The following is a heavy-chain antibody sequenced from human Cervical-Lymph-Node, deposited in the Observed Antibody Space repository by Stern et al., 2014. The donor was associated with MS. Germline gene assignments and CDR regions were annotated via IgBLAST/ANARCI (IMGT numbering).Heavy chain of an antibody. V-gene: IGHV2-5*02. Sequence: QVTLKESGPALVKPTQTLTLTCTFSGFSLSTSGLGVGWIRQPPGEALEWLAYIYWDDQNRYSPSLKSRLTITKATSKNQVVLTLTNVDPVDTATYYCAHRTAGPFDYWGQGTLVTVSS. CDR3: AHRTAGPFDY. J-gene: IGHJ4*02. CDR2: IYWDDQN. CDR1: GFSLSTSGLG.